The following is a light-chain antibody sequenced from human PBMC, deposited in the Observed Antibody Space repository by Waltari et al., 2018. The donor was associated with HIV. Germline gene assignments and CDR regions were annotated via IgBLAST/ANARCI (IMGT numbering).Light chain of an antibody. V-gene: IGLV3-1*01. CDR3: QAWDSSTVL. Sequence: QSPVLFIYQDNKRPLGIPERFSGSKSGNTATLTISGTQPMDEADYFCQAWDSSTVLFGGGTKLTVL. CDR2: QDN. J-gene: IGLJ2*01.